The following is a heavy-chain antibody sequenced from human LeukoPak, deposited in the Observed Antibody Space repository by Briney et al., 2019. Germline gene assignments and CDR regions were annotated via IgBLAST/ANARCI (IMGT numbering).Heavy chain of an antibody. J-gene: IGHJ6*02. D-gene: IGHD5-24*01. CDR2: IRGDGGSS. V-gene: IGHV3-43*02. CDR3: AAGRVEMATVSYYYGMDV. CDR1: GFTFDDYA. Sequence: PGGSLRLSCAASGFTFDDYAMHWVRQAPGKGLEWVSLIRGDGGSSYYPDSVKGRFTISRDDSKNSLYLQMNSLRTEDTALYYCAAGRVEMATVSYYYGMDVWGQGTTVTVSS.